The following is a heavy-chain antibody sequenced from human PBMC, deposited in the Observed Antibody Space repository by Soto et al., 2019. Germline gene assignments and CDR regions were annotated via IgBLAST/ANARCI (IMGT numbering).Heavy chain of an antibody. D-gene: IGHD3-10*01. V-gene: IGHV3-7*01. Sequence: GGSLRLSCAASGFTFSYYWMSWVRQAPGKGLEWVANIKQDGSEKYYVDSVKGRFTISRDNAKNSLYLQMNSLRAEDTAVYYCARDTGSYYPGLGYYYYMDVWGKGTTVTVSS. CDR2: IKQDGSEK. CDR3: ARDTGSYYPGLGYYYYMDV. J-gene: IGHJ6*03. CDR1: GFTFSYYW.